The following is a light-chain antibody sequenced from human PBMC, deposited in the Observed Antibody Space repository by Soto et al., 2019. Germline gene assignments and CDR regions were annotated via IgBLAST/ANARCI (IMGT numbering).Light chain of an antibody. J-gene: IGKJ1*01. CDR2: DVS. V-gene: IGKV1-5*01. Sequence: DIQMTQAPSTLSASVGDRVTITCRASQSINAWLAWYQQKPGKAPKLLIYDVSTLDSGVPSRFSGSASVTEFTLTISYLESDVFATYYCQQYHRYSTFGQGTKVDI. CDR1: QSINAW. CDR3: QQYHRYST.